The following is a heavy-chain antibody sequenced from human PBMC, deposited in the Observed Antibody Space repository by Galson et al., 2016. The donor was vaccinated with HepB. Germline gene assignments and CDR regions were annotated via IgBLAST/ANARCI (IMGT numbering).Heavy chain of an antibody. V-gene: IGHV6-1*01. D-gene: IGHD2-21*01. CDR1: GDSVSSNSVA. CDR2: TYYRTKWYN. J-gene: IGHJ5*02. Sequence: CAISGDSVSSNSVAWNWIRQSPSRGLEWLARTYYRTKWYNDYAPSFSSRIALSPDTSKTQFSLQLNSVTPEVTAFYYCARGGWGDFNCVDPWSQGILVTVSS. CDR3: ARGGWGDFNCVDP.